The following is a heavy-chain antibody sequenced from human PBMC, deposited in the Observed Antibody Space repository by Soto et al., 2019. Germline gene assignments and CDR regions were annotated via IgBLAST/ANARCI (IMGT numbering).Heavy chain of an antibody. D-gene: IGHD2-2*02. V-gene: IGHV1-2*04. CDR3: ARHLSPYTYFDY. J-gene: IGHJ4*02. Sequence: ASVKVSCKASGYTFTGYYIHWVRQAPGQGLEWMGWINPNSGGTNSAQKFQGWVTMTRDTSISTAYMELSRLRSNDTAVYYCARHLSPYTYFDYWGQGTLVTVSS. CDR2: INPNSGGT. CDR1: GYTFTGYY.